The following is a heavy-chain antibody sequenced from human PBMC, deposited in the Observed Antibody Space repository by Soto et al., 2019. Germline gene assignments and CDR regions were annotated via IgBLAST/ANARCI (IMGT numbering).Heavy chain of an antibody. V-gene: IGHV4-31*03. Sequence: SETLSLTCTVCAGSISSGGYYWSWIRQHPGKGLEWIGYIYYSGSTYYNPSLKSRVTISVDTSKNQFSLKLSSVTAADTAVYYCARAGSRMLLRHVAWFDPWGQGTLVTVSS. CDR3: ARAGSRMLLRHVAWFDP. CDR2: IYYSGST. D-gene: IGHD2-8*01. CDR1: AGSISSGGYY. J-gene: IGHJ5*02.